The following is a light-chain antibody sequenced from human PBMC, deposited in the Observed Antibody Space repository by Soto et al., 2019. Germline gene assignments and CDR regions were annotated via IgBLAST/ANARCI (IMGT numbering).Light chain of an antibody. Sequence: QTVVTQEPSFSVSPGGTVTLTCGLSSGPVFTSSYPNWYQQTPGQAPRTLIFNTNTRSSGVPDRFFGSILGDKAALTITGAQADDDSYYYCLLYLGGGIWVFGGGTKLTVL. CDR1: SGPVFTSSY. CDR2: NTN. J-gene: IGLJ3*02. CDR3: LLYLGGGIWV. V-gene: IGLV8-61*01.